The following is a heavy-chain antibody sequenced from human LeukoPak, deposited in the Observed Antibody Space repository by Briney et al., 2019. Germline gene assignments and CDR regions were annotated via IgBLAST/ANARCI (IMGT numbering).Heavy chain of an antibody. V-gene: IGHV4-61*05. CDR3: ARGSYYDSSGYYSFSFFDY. D-gene: IGHD3-22*01. CDR1: DGSISSSSYY. J-gene: IGHJ4*02. Sequence: PSETLSLTCTVSDGSISSSSYYWGWIRQPPGKGLEWIGYIYYSGSTNYNPSLKSRVTISVDTSKNQFSLKLSSVTAADTAVYYCARGSYYDSSGYYSFSFFDYWGQGTLVTVSS. CDR2: IYYSGST.